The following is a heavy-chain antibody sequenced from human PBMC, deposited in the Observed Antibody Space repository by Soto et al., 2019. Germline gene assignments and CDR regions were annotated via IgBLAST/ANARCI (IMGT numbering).Heavy chain of an antibody. Sequence: SETLSLTCNVSGGSIYTYYWNWIRQSPGKGLEWIGYISDGGTTNYNASLKSRVTISIDTSKNQFFLKLNSVTAADTAVYYCARDSSGRHDYWGQGTLVTVSS. CDR2: ISDGGTT. CDR1: GGSIYTYY. D-gene: IGHD3-22*01. CDR3: ARDSSGRHDY. J-gene: IGHJ4*02. V-gene: IGHV4-59*01.